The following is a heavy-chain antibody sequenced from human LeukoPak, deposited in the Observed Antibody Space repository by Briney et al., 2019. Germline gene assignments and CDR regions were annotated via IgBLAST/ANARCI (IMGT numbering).Heavy chain of an antibody. CDR3: TRGGSGYYVGNFDY. V-gene: IGHV3-49*04. Sequence: GGSLRLSCAASGFTFSSYAMSWVRQAPGKGLEWVGFIRSKAYGGTTEYAASVKGRFTISRDDSKSIAYLQMNSLKTEDTAVYYCTRGGSGYYVGNFDYWGQGTLVTVSS. CDR2: IRSKAYGGTT. J-gene: IGHJ4*02. CDR1: GFTFSSYA. D-gene: IGHD3-22*01.